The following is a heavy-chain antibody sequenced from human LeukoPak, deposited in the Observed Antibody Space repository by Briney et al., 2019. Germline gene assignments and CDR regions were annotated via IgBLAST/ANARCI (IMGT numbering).Heavy chain of an antibody. V-gene: IGHV3-23*01. CDR1: GFTFSSYA. D-gene: IGHD3-3*01. CDR3: AKDRTYYDFWSGYPNWFDP. CDR2: ISGSGGST. J-gene: IGHJ5*02. Sequence: PGGSLRLSCAASGFTFSSYAMSWVRQAPGKGLEWVSAISGSGGSTYYADSVKGRFTISRDNSKNTLYLQMNSLRAEDTAVYYCAKDRTYYDFWSGYPNWFDPWGQGTLVTVSS.